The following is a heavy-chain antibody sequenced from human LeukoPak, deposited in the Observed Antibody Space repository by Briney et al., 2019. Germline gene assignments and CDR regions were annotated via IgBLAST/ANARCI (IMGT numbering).Heavy chain of an antibody. CDR2: IYHSGST. D-gene: IGHD7-27*01. V-gene: IGHV4-4*02. CDR1: GGSISSSNW. CDR3: AREGNWGSFDY. Sequence: SETLSLTCAVSGGSISSSNWWSWVRQPPGKGLEWIGEIYHSGSTNYNPSLKSRVTISVDASKNQFSLNLSSVTAADTAVYYCAREGNWGSFDYWGQGTLVTVSS. J-gene: IGHJ4*02.